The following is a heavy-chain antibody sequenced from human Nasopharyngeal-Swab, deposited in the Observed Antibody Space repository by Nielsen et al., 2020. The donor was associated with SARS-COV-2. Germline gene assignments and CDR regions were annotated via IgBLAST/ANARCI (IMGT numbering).Heavy chain of an antibody. Sequence: SETLSLTCAVYGGSFSGYYWSWIRQPPGKGLEWIGSIYYSGSTYYNPSLKSRVTISVDTSKNQFSLKLSSVTAADTAVYYCARPGYSSGWYVGWGQGTLVTVSS. J-gene: IGHJ4*02. D-gene: IGHD6-19*01. CDR1: GGSFSGYY. CDR3: ARPGYSSGWYVG. V-gene: IGHV4-34*01. CDR2: IYYSGST.